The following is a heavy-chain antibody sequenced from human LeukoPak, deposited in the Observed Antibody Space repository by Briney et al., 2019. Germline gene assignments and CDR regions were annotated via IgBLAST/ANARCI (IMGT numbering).Heavy chain of an antibody. V-gene: IGHV3-15*01. Sequence: GRSLRLSCAASGFNFSTYGMHWVRQAPGKGLEWVGRIKRKSAGGTPDYAAPVKGRFTISRDDSINTLYLQMNSLKTDDTAVYHCVTGGHYFGTWGQGTLVTVSP. J-gene: IGHJ5*02. CDR1: GFNFSTYG. D-gene: IGHD3-10*01. CDR3: VTGGHYFGT. CDR2: IKRKSAGGTP.